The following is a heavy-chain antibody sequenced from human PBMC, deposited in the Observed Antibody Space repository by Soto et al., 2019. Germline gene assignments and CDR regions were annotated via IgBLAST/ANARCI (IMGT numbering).Heavy chain of an antibody. CDR1: SGSISSSNW. CDR2: IDHSGST. D-gene: IGHD6-13*01. Sequence: QVQLQESGPGLVKPSGTLSLTCAVSSGSISSSNWWSWVRQPPGKGLEWIGEIDHSGSTNYNPSLKSRVTISVDKSKNQFSLKLSSVTAADTAVYYCARPQLDGYYYYMDVWGKGTTVTVSS. J-gene: IGHJ6*03. CDR3: ARPQLDGYYYYMDV. V-gene: IGHV4-4*02.